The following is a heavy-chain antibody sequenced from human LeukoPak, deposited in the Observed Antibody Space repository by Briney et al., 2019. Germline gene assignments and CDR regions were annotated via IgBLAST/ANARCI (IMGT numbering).Heavy chain of an antibody. CDR1: GGSISSSSYY. J-gene: IGHJ5*02. CDR3: ANTTGQLAKNWFDP. V-gene: IGHV4-39*07. CDR2: IYYSGST. Sequence: SETLSLTCIVSGGSISSSSYYWGWIRQPPGKGLEWIGSIYYSGSTYYNPSLKSRVTISVDTSKNQFSLKLSSVTAADTAVYYCANTTGQLAKNWFDPWGQGTLVTVSS. D-gene: IGHD6-13*01.